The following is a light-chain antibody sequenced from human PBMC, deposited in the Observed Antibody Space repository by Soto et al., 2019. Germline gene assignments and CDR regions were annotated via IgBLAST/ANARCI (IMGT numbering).Light chain of an antibody. CDR1: SSDVGSYTL. V-gene: IGLV2-23*01. CDR2: EGS. CDR3: CSYAGSETWV. J-gene: IGLJ3*02. Sequence: QSALTQPASVSGSPRQSITISCTGTSSDVGSYTLVSWYQQHPGKAPKLMIYEGSKRPSGVSNRFSGSKSGNTASLTIAGLQAEDEADYYCCSYAGSETWVFGGGTKLTVL.